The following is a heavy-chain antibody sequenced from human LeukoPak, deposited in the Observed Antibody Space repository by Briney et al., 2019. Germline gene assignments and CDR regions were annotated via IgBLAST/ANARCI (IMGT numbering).Heavy chain of an antibody. CDR3: ARQDSNYYGSGSYPRNWFDP. Sequence: GESLKISCQGSGYSFSTYWITWVRQMPGKGLEWMGIIYPGDSDTRYSPSFQGQVTISADKSISTAYLQWSSLKASDTAMYYCARQDSNYYGSGSYPRNWFDPWGQGTLVTVSS. CDR1: GYSFSTYW. D-gene: IGHD3-10*01. V-gene: IGHV5-51*01. CDR2: IYPGDSDT. J-gene: IGHJ5*02.